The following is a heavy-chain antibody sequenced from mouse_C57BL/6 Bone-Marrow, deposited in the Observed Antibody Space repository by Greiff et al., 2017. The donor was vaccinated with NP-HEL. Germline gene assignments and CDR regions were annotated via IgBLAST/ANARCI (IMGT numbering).Heavy chain of an antibody. J-gene: IGHJ4*01. Sequence: EVQRVESGGGLVQPKGSLKLSCAASGFSFNTYAMNWVRQAPGKGLEWVARIRSKSNNYATYYADSVKDRFTISRDDSESMLYLQMNNLKTEDTAMYYCVSLFTTVVPDYAMDYWGQGTSVTVSS. V-gene: IGHV10-1*01. CDR1: GFSFNTYA. CDR2: IRSKSNNYAT. D-gene: IGHD1-1*01. CDR3: VSLFTTVVPDYAMDY.